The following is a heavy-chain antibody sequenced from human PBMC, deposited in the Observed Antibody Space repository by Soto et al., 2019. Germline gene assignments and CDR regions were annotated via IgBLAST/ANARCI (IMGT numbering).Heavy chain of an antibody. Sequence: PGGSLRLSCAASGFIVSSSWMTWVRQAPGEGLEWVASINQDGSQKYYVDSVKGRFPISRDDAKNSLYLQMNSLKAEDTAVYYCARDVDSWGQGTLVTVSS. V-gene: IGHV3-7*01. CDR3: ARDVDS. CDR2: INQDGSQK. CDR1: GFIVSSSW. J-gene: IGHJ4*02.